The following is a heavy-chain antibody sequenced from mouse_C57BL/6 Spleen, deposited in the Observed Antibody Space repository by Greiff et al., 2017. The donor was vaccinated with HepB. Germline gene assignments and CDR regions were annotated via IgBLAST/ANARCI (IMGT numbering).Heavy chain of an antibody. J-gene: IGHJ4*01. CDR1: GFTFTDYY. Sequence: DVHLVESGGGLVQPGGSLSLSCAASGFTFTDYYMSWVRQPPGKALEWLGFIRNKANGYTTEYSASVKGRFTISRDNSQSILYLQMNALRAEDSATYYCASPAYYSNLYYAMDYWGQGTSVTVSS. CDR3: ASPAYYSNLYYAMDY. D-gene: IGHD2-5*01. V-gene: IGHV7-3*01. CDR2: IRNKANGYTT.